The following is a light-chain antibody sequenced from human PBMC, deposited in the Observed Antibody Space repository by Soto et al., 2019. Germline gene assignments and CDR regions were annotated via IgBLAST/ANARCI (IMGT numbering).Light chain of an antibody. Sequence: QSALTQPPSASGSPGQSVTISCTGTSSDVGGYNYVSWYQQHPGKAPKLMIYEVSKWPSGVPDRFSGSKSGNTASLTVSGLQAEDEADYYRSSYAGSKNLVFGGGTKLTVL. V-gene: IGLV2-8*01. CDR3: SSYAGSKNLV. CDR2: EVS. CDR1: SSDVGGYNY. J-gene: IGLJ2*01.